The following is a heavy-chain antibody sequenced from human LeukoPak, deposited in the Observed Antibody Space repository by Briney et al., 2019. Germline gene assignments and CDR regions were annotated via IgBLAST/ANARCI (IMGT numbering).Heavy chain of an antibody. V-gene: IGHV3-30*04. CDR3: AGIPGGFEELLWNGQVIFDY. J-gene: IGHJ4*02. Sequence: GGSLRLSCAASGFTFSSYAMHWVRQAPGKGLEWMADIPYDGSRKYYADSVKGRFTISRDNSKNTLYLQMNSMRAEDTAVYYSAGIPGGFEELLWNGQVIFDYWGQGTLVTVSS. CDR1: GFTFSSYA. D-gene: IGHD3-10*01. CDR2: IPYDGSRK.